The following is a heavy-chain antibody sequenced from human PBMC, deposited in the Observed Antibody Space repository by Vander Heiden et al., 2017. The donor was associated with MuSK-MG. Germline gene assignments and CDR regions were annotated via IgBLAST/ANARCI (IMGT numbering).Heavy chain of an antibody. Sequence: EVQLVESGGGLVQPGGSLRLSCAASGFTFSSYAMSWVRQAPGKGLEWVSAISGSGGSTYYADSVKGRFTISRDNSENTLYLQMNSLRAEDTAVYYCAKVRIAVAGRGGHDAFDIWGQGTMVTVSS. V-gene: IGHV3-23*04. CDR3: AKVRIAVAGRGGHDAFDI. J-gene: IGHJ3*02. D-gene: IGHD6-19*01. CDR1: GFTFSSYA. CDR2: ISGSGGST.